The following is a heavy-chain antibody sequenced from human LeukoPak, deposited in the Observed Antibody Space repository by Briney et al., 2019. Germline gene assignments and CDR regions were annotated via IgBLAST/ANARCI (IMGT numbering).Heavy chain of an antibody. CDR3: AKGHYYEGYGMDV. D-gene: IGHD3-22*01. V-gene: IGHV3-23*01. CDR2: ISGSGGST. CDR1: GFTFSSYA. Sequence: TGGSLRLSCAASGFTFSSYAMSWVRQAPGKGLEWVSAISGSGGSTYYADSVKGRFTISRDNSKNTLYLQMNSLRAEDTAVYYCAKGHYYEGYGMDVWGQGTTVTVSS. J-gene: IGHJ6*02.